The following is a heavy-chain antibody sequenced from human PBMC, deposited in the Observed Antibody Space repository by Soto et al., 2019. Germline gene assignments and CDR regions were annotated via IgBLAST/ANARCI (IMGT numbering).Heavy chain of an antibody. CDR1: GFTFSSYG. J-gene: IGHJ4*02. Sequence: QVQLVESGGGVVQPGRSLRLYCAASGFTFSSYGMHWVRQAPGKGLEWVVVIWYDGSSEYYADSLQGRFTISRDNSKNTLHLQMNSLRAEDTAVYYCARDRGIAVAGVDFWGQGTLVTVSS. CDR3: ARDRGIAVAGVDF. D-gene: IGHD6-13*01. CDR2: IWYDGSSE. V-gene: IGHV3-33*01.